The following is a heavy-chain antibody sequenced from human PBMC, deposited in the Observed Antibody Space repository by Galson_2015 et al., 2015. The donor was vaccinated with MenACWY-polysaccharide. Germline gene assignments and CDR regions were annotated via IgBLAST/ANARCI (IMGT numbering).Heavy chain of an antibody. Sequence: ALSICCKACGFTVSHQYMSWVRHAPGLGLVGVSVIYSGGSTDYADSVKGRFNISRDNSKNTLYLQMNRLRSEDTAVYYHARVELMSGMDVWGQGTTVTVSS. CDR2: IYSGGST. CDR3: ARVELMSGMDV. J-gene: IGHJ6*02. CDR1: GFTVSHQY. D-gene: IGHD3-10*01. V-gene: IGHV3-66*01.